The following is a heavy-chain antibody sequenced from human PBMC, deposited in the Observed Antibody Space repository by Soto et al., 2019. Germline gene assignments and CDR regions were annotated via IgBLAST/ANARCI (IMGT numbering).Heavy chain of an antibody. Sequence: QVQLVQSGAEVKKPGSSVKVSCKASGDTFSSYAINWVRQAPGQGLEWMGGIIPMFGTANYEQKFKGRVTITAGESTSTGYMELISLRSEDTAVYYCARVGPAHYYDSSGYYSPLDYWGQGTLVTVSS. CDR3: ARVGPAHYYDSSGYYSPLDY. J-gene: IGHJ4*02. CDR2: IIPMFGTA. D-gene: IGHD3-22*01. V-gene: IGHV1-69*01. CDR1: GDTFSSYA.